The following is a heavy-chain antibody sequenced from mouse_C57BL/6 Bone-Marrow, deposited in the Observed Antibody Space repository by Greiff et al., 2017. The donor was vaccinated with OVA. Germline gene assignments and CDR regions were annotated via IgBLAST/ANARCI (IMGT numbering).Heavy chain of an antibody. CDR1: GFTFSDYY. CDR2: INYDGSST. CDR3: ARGGNLYYFDY. V-gene: IGHV5-16*01. D-gene: IGHD2-1*01. J-gene: IGHJ2*01. Sequence: EVQLQQSEGGLVQPGSSMKLSCTASGFTFSDYYMAWVRQVPEKGLEWVANINYDGSSTYYLDSLKSRFIISRDNAKNILYLQMSSLKSEDTATYYCARGGNLYYFDYWGQGTTLTVSS.